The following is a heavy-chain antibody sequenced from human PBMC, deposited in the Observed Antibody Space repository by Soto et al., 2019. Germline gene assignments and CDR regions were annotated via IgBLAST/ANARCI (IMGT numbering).Heavy chain of an antibody. D-gene: IGHD1-1*01. J-gene: IGHJ6*02. CDR1: GFTFSSYW. CDR2: INSDGSST. CDR3: AREIRNWNYYYYYGMDV. V-gene: IGHV3-74*01. Sequence: LRLSCAASGFTFSSYWMHWVRQAPGKGLVWVSRINSDGSSTSYADSVKGRFTISRDNAKNTLYLQMNSLRAEDTAVYYCAREIRNWNYYYYYGMDVWGQGTTVTVSS.